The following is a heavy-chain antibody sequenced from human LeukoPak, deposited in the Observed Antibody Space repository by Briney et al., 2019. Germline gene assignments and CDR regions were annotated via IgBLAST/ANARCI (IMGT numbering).Heavy chain of an antibody. J-gene: IGHJ5*02. V-gene: IGHV3-48*01. CDR3: ARGGDYSGWFDP. CDR1: GFTLSSYS. Sequence: GGSLRLSCAASGFTLSSYSMNWVRQAPGKGLEWVSYISTSSSNIYYADSVKGRFTISRDNAKNSLYLQMNYLRAEDTAVYYRARGGDYSGWFDPWGRGTLVTVSS. D-gene: IGHD1-26*01. CDR2: ISTSSSNI.